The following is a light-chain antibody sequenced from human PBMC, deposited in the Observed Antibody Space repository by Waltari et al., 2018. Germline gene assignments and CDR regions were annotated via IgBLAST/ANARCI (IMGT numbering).Light chain of an antibody. V-gene: IGKV1-39*01. CDR1: QSISNY. CDR3: QQSYSTPRLT. CDR2: AAS. Sequence: DIQMTQSPSSLSASVGDRVTITCRASQSISNYLNWYQQKPEKAPKLLIYAASSLQSGVPSRCSGSGSGTDFTLTISRLQPEDFATYYCQQSYSTPRLTFGGGTKVEIK. J-gene: IGKJ4*01.